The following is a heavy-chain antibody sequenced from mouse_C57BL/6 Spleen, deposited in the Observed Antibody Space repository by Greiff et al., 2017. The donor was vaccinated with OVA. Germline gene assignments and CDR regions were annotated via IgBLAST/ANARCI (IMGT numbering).Heavy chain of an antibody. CDR1: EYEFPSHD. CDR2: INSDGGST. Sequence: EVKVEESGGGLVQPGESLKLSCESNEYEFPSHDMSWVRKTPEKRLELVAAINSDGGSTYYPDTMERRFIISRDNTKKTLYLQMSSLRSEDTALYYCARQGGTGYFDVWGTGTTVTVSS. J-gene: IGHJ1*03. D-gene: IGHD3-3*01. V-gene: IGHV5-2*03. CDR3: ARQGGTGYFDV.